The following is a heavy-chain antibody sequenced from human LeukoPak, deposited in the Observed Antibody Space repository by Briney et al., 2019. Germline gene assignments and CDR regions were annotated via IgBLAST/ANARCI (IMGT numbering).Heavy chain of an antibody. J-gene: IGHJ4*02. CDR2: INPDSGAT. Sequence: VASVKVSFKASGYTFIGYYLHWVRQAPGQGLEFMGHINPDSGATTYAQKFQGRVTMTRDTSISTAYMELSSLTSDDTAVYYCARNDRGSGMGYWGQGTLVTVSS. CDR1: GYTFIGYY. CDR3: ARNDRGSGMGY. D-gene: IGHD3-10*01. V-gene: IGHV1-2*06.